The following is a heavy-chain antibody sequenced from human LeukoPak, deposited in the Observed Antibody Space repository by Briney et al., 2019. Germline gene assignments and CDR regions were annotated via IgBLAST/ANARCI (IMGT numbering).Heavy chain of an antibody. CDR3: AKGKSPDY. Sequence: PGGSLRLSCAASGFTFSSYAMSGVRQAPGEGREWVVAISGSGGSTYYADSVKGRFNISRDNSKNTLYLQMTNLRAEDTAVYYCAKGKSPDYWGQGTLVTVSS. CDR1: GFTFSSYA. V-gene: IGHV3-23*01. J-gene: IGHJ4*02. CDR2: ISGSGGST.